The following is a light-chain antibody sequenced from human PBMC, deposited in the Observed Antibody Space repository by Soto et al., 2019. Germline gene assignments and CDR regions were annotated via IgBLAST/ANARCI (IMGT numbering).Light chain of an antibody. CDR3: SSYTTNSTPYV. Sequence: QSALTQPASVSGSPGQSITISCTGSSSDVGGYNYVSWYQQHPGKAPKLIIYEVSNRPSGVSNRFSGSKSGNTAFLTISGLQAEDEADYYCSSYTTNSTPYVFGTGTKV. V-gene: IGLV2-14*01. CDR2: EVS. J-gene: IGLJ1*01. CDR1: SSDVGGYNY.